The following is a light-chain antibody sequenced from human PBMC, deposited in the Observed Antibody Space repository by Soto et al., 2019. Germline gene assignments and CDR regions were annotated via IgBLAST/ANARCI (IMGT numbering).Light chain of an antibody. V-gene: IGKV1-5*03. CDR1: QSISSW. Sequence: DIQMTQSPSTLSASVGDRVTITCRASQSISSWLAWYQQKPGQAPKLLIYKASSLESGVPSRFSGSGSGTEFTRTISSLQPDEFATYDCQQYNSYPSVGGGTKVEIK. CDR2: KAS. J-gene: IGKJ4*01. CDR3: QQYNSYPS.